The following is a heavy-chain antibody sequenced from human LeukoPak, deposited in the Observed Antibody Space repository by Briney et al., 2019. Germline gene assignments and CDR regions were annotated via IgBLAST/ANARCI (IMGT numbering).Heavy chain of an antibody. D-gene: IGHD2-15*01. V-gene: IGHV3-23*01. Sequence: GGFLRLSCAVSGFTFSSYAMSWVRQAPGKGLEWVSAIPGSGGSTFYAVSVKGRFTISRDNSKNTLYLEMNSLRAEDTAVYYCAKDLVGYCSGGSLYSTDYWGQGTQVTVSS. J-gene: IGHJ4*02. CDR3: AKDLVGYCSGGSLYSTDY. CDR2: IPGSGGST. CDR1: GFTFSSYA.